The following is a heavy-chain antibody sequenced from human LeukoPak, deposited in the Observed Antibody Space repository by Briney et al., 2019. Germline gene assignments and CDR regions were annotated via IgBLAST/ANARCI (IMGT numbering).Heavy chain of an antibody. CDR2: IRYDGSNK. D-gene: IGHD3-22*01. CDR3: AKDRRYYDSSGYYSHYFDY. J-gene: IGHJ4*02. V-gene: IGHV3-30*02. CDR1: GFTFSSYG. Sequence: GGSLRLSCAASGFTFSSYGMHWVRQAPGKGLEWVAFIRYDGSNKYYADSVKGRFTISRDNSKNTLYLQMNSLRAEDTAVYYCAKDRRYYDSSGYYSHYFDYWGQGTLVTVSS.